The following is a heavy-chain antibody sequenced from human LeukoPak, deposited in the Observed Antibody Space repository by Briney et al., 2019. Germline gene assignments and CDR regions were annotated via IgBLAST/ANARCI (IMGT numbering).Heavy chain of an antibody. CDR2: IWYDGSNK. CDR1: GFTFSSYG. CDR3: AKDRSGSYGVRGYFDY. V-gene: IGHV3-30*02. J-gene: IGHJ4*02. D-gene: IGHD1-26*01. Sequence: GGSLRLSCAASGFTFSSYGMHWVRQAPGKGLEWVAVIWYDGSNKYYADSVKGRFTISRDNSKNTLYLQMNSLGAEDTAVYYCAKDRSGSYGVRGYFDYWGQGNLVTVSS.